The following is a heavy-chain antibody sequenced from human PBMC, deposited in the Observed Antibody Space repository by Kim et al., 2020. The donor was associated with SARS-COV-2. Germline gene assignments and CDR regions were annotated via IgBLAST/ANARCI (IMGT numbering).Heavy chain of an antibody. V-gene: IGHV1-69*13. Sequence: SVKVSCKASGGTFSSYAISWVRQAPGQGLEWMGWIIPIFDTANYAQKFQGRVTITADESTSTAYMELSSLRSEDTAVYYCARDGVDILTGTLWYFDLWGRGTLVTVSS. CDR1: GGTFSSYA. CDR2: IIPIFDTA. J-gene: IGHJ2*01. CDR3: ARDGVDILTGTLWYFDL. D-gene: IGHD3-9*01.